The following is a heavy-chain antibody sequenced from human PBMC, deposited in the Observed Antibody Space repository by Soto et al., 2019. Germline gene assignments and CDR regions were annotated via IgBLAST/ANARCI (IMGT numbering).Heavy chain of an antibody. V-gene: IGHV4-59*01. D-gene: IGHD3-3*01. Sequence: QVQLQESGPGLVKPSETLSLTCTVSGGSISSYYWSWIRQPPGKGLEWIGYIYYSGSTNYNPSLKSRVTISVDTSKNQFSLKLSSVTAADTAEYYCAREGLRFLEVPAWFDPWGQGTLVTVSS. CDR3: AREGLRFLEVPAWFDP. CDR1: GGSISSYY. CDR2: IYYSGST. J-gene: IGHJ5*02.